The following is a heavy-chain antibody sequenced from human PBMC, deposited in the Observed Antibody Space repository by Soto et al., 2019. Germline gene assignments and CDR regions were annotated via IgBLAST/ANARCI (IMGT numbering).Heavy chain of an antibody. CDR3: ARERHCSGGSCSNWFDP. V-gene: IGHV1-69*13. CDR2: IIPIFGTA. CDR1: GGTFSSYA. D-gene: IGHD2-15*01. Sequence: SVKVSCKASGGTFSSYAISWVRQAPGQGLEWMGGIIPIFGTANYAQKFQGRVTITADESTSTAYMELSSLRSEDTAVYYCARERHCSGGSCSNWFDPWGQGTLVTVSS. J-gene: IGHJ5*02.